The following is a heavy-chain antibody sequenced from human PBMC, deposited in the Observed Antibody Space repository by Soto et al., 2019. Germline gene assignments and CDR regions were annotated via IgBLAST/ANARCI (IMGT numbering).Heavy chain of an antibody. CDR3: ARIFFLRSYYSYGMDV. CDR1: GFTFNDHY. CDR2: IWYDGSNK. D-gene: IGHD3-3*01. V-gene: IGHV3-33*08. Sequence: GGSLRLSCAASGFTFNDHYMDWVRQAPGKGLEWVAVIWYDGSNKYNADSVKGRFTISRDNSKNTLYLQMNSLRAEDRAVFYWARIFFLRSYYSYGMDVGGQGTRATVS. J-gene: IGHJ6*02.